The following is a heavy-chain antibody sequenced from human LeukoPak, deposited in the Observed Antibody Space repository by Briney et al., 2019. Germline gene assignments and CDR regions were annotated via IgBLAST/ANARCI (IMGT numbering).Heavy chain of an antibody. CDR2: ISSSGSII. CDR1: GFIFSDYY. J-gene: IGHJ5*02. V-gene: IGHV3-11*01. CDR3: ARLIASLGNWFDP. D-gene: IGHD6-6*01. Sequence: GGSLRLSCAASGFIFSDYYMSWIRQAPGKGLEWVSYISSSGSIIKYADSVKGRFTISRDNARKSLHLQMNSLGAEDTAVYYCARLIASLGNWFDPWGQGTLVTVSS.